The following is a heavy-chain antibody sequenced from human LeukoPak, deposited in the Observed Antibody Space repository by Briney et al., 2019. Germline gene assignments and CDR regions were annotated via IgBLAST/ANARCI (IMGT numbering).Heavy chain of an antibody. CDR3: ARGEMATIDYGMDV. V-gene: IGHV3-11*01. CDR1: GFTFSDYY. CDR2: ISSSGSTI. Sequence: GGSLRLSCAASGFTFSDYYMSWIRQAPGKGLEGVSYISSSGSTIYYADSVKGRFTISRDNAKNSLYLQMNSLRAEDTAVYYCARGEMATIDYGMDVWGQGTTVTVSS. D-gene: IGHD5-24*01. J-gene: IGHJ6*02.